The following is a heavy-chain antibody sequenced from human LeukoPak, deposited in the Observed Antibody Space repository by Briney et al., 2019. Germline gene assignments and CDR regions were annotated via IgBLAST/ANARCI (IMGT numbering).Heavy chain of an antibody. V-gene: IGHV4-4*07. CDR1: GGSISSYY. Sequence: SETLSLTCTVSGGSISSYYWSWIRQPAGKGLEWIGRIYTSGSTNYNPSLKSRVTMSVDTSKNQFSLKLSSVTAADTAVYYCAREDHSSGWYYFDYWGQGTLVTVSS. D-gene: IGHD6-19*01. CDR3: AREDHSSGWYYFDY. CDR2: IYTSGST. J-gene: IGHJ4*02.